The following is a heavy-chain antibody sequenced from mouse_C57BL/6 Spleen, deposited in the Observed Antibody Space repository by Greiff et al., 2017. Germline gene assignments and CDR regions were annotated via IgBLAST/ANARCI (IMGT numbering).Heavy chain of an antibody. J-gene: IGHJ1*03. CDR1: GYTFTSYW. Sequence: QVQLQQPGAELVRPGSSVKLSCKASGYTFTSYWMHWVTQRPIQGLEWIGNIDPSDSETHYNQKFKDKATLTVDKSSSTAYMQLSSLTSEDSAVYYLAKSDCYGSSWYFDVWGTGTTVTVAS. CDR3: AKSDCYGSSWYFDV. D-gene: IGHD1-1*01. V-gene: IGHV1-52*01. CDR2: IDPSDSET.